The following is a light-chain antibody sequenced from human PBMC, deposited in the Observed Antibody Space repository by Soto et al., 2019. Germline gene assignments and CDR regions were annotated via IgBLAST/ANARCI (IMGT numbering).Light chain of an antibody. CDR1: QSITSNY. CDR2: GAS. CDR3: QHYVTSLTT. J-gene: IGKJ1*01. Sequence: DIVLTHSPGTLSLSPGERATLSCGARQSITSNYLAWYQQKPGQAPRLLIFGASIRVTGIPDRFIGSGSGTDFTLTISRLEPEDFAVYYCQHYVTSLTTFGQGTKVDIK. V-gene: IGKV3-20*01.